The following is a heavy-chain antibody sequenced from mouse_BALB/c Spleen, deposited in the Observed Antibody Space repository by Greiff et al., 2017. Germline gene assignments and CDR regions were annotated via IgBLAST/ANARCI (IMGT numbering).Heavy chain of an antibody. Sequence: QVQLQQSGAELARPGASVKLSCKASGYTFTSYWMQWVKQRPGQGLEWIGAIYPGDGDTRYTQKFKGKATLTADKSSSTAYMQLSSLASEDSAVYYCARGVYGNCFDYWGQGTTLTVSS. CDR2: IYPGDGDT. V-gene: IGHV1-87*01. J-gene: IGHJ2*01. D-gene: IGHD2-1*01. CDR1: GYTFTSYW. CDR3: ARGVYGNCFDY.